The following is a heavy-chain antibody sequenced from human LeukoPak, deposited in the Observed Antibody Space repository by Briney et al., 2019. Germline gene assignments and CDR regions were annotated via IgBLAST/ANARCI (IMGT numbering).Heavy chain of an antibody. CDR3: ARRTAMVPFDY. D-gene: IGHD5-18*01. CDR1: GYTFTGYY. J-gene: IGHJ4*02. CDR2: INPSGGST. V-gene: IGHV1-46*01. Sequence: ASVKVSCKASGYTFTGYYMHWVRQAPGQGLEWMGIINPSGGSTSYAQKFQGRITMTRDTSTTTVYMELSSLRSEDTAVYYCARRTAMVPFDYWGQGTLVTVSS.